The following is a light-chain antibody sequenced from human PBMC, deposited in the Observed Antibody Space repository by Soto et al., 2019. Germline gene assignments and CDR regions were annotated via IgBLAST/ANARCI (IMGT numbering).Light chain of an antibody. CDR2: DAS. CDR1: QSVSSY. J-gene: IGKJ4*01. CDR3: QQRGTWPIT. V-gene: IGKV3-11*01. Sequence: EIVLTQSPATLSLSPGERATLSCRASQSVSSYLAWYQQKPGQAPRLLISDASSRATGIPARFSGSGSGTDFTLPISSLVPEDFAVYYCQQRGTWPITFGGGTKVEI.